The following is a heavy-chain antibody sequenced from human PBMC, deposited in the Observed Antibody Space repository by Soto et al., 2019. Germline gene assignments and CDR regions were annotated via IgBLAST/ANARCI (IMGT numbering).Heavy chain of an antibody. V-gene: IGHV4-4*02. D-gene: IGHD3-10*01. CDR2: ISHGGST. CDR1: SGSVSSSNW. CDR3: ARGKGYYYGSGSYYSADYYYYYLDV. Sequence: PSETLSLTCAVSSGSVSSSNWWSWVRQPPGKGLEWIGEISHGGSTNYNPSLKSRVTISVDKSKNQFSLKLSSVTAADTAVYYCARGKGYYYGSGSYYSADYYYYYLDVWGKGTTVTVSS. J-gene: IGHJ6*03.